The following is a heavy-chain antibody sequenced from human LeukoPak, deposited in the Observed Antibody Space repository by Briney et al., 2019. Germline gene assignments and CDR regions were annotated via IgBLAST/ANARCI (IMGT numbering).Heavy chain of an antibody. D-gene: IGHD5-18*01. CDR3: ARDIGYSYGYEVNWFDP. CDR1: AFTFSSYW. CDR2: IKQDGSEK. V-gene: IGHV3-7*01. J-gene: IGHJ5*02. Sequence: PGGSLRLSCAASAFTFSSYWMSWVRQAPGKGLEWVANIKQDGSEKYYVDSVKGRFTISRDNAKNSLYLQMNSLRAEDTAVYYCARDIGYSYGYEVNWFDPWGQGTLVTVSS.